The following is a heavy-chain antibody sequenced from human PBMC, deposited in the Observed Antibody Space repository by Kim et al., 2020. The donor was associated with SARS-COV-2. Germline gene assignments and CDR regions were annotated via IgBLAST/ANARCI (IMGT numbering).Heavy chain of an antibody. CDR3: ARHSRQLAPRYYYYGMDV. V-gene: IGHV5-10-1*01. CDR2: IDPSDSYT. J-gene: IGHJ6*02. CDR1: GYSFTSYW. D-gene: IGHD6-13*01. Sequence: GESLKISCKGSGYSFTSYWISWVRQMPGKGLEWMGRIDPSDSYTNYSPSFQGHVTISADKSISTAYLQWSSLKASDTAMYYCARHSRQLAPRYYYYGMDVWGQGTTVTVSS.